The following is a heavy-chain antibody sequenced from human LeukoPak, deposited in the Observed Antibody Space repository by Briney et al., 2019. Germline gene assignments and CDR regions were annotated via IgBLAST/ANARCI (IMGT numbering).Heavy chain of an antibody. CDR1: GFTFSSYA. Sequence: GGSLRLSCAASGFTFSSYAMSWVRQAPGKGLEWVSAISGSGGSTYYADSVKGRFTISRDNSKNTLYLQMNSLRAEDTAVYYCARELSYYYDSSGYEPLDYWGQGTLVTVSS. CDR2: ISGSGGST. CDR3: ARELSYYYDSSGYEPLDY. V-gene: IGHV3-23*01. D-gene: IGHD3-22*01. J-gene: IGHJ4*02.